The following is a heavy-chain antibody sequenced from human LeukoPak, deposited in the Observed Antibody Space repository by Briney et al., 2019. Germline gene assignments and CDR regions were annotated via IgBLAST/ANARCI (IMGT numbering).Heavy chain of an antibody. CDR1: GFTFDDYA. V-gene: IGHV3-9*01. D-gene: IGHD3-9*01. Sequence: GGSLRLSCAASGFTFDDYAMHWVRQAPGKGLEWVSGISWNSDTIGYADSVKGRFTISRDNAKNSLYLQMNSLRAEDTALYYCAKDKTGFFDWLSNFDHWGQGTLVTVSS. CDR2: ISWNSDTI. CDR3: AKDKTGFFDWLSNFDH. J-gene: IGHJ4*02.